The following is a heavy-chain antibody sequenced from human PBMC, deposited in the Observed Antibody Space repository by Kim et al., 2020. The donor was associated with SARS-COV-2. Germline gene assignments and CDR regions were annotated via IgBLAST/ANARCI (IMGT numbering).Heavy chain of an antibody. D-gene: IGHD1-26*01. J-gene: IGHJ6*02. CDR1: GYTFTSYY. Sequence: ASVKVSCKASGYTFTSYYMHWVRQAPGQGLEWMGIINPSGGSTSYAQKFQGRVTMTRDTSTSTVYMELSSLRSEDTAVYYCARDRSGSYYYYYGMDVWGQGTTVTVSS. CDR2: INPSGGST. CDR3: ARDRSGSYYYYYGMDV. V-gene: IGHV1-46*01.